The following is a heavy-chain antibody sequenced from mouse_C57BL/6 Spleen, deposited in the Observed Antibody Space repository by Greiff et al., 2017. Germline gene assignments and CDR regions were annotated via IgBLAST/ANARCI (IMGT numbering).Heavy chain of an antibody. CDR1: GYTFTSYT. V-gene: IGHV1-4*01. CDR3: ARVYYDYEGYYAMDY. D-gene: IGHD2-4*01. Sequence: QVQLQQSGAELARPGASVKMSCKASGYTFTSYTMHWVKQRPGQGLEWIGYINPSSGYTKYNQKFKDKATLTADKSSSTAYMQLSSLTSEDSAVYYCARVYYDYEGYYAMDYGGQGTSVTVSS. J-gene: IGHJ4*01. CDR2: INPSSGYT.